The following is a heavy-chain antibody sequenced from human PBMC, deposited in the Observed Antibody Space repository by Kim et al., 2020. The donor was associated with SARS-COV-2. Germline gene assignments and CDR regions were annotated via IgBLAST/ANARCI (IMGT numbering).Heavy chain of an antibody. Sequence: GGSLRLSCAASGFTFSSYAMHWFRQAPGKGLEWVAVISYDGSNKYYVDSVKGRFTISRDNSKNTLYLQMNSLRAEDTAVYYCARPKYDFWSGYYSLYYYYGMDVWGQGTTVTVSS. CDR1: GFTFSSYA. V-gene: IGHV3-30*04. J-gene: IGHJ6*02. CDR3: ARPKYDFWSGYYSLYYYYGMDV. D-gene: IGHD3-3*01. CDR2: ISYDGSNK.